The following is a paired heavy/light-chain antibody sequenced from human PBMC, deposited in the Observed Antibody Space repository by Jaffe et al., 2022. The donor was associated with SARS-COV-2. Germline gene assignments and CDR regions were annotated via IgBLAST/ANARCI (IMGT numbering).Heavy chain of an antibody. Sequence: EVQLVESGGGLIQPGGSLRLSCAASGFTVSSNYMSWVRQAPGKGLEWVSVIYSGGNTYYEDSVKGRFTISRDNSKNTLYLQMNSLRGEDTAVYYCARHVTGAYWFDPWGQGTLVTVSS. CDR2: IYSGGNT. CDR3: ARHVTGAYWFDP. J-gene: IGHJ5*02. V-gene: IGHV3-53*01. D-gene: IGHD3-9*01. CDR1: GFTVSSNY.
Light chain of an antibody. CDR1: QVISSW. V-gene: IGKV1D-12*01. CDR2: AAS. Sequence: DIQMTQSPSSVSASVGDRVTVTCRASQVISSWLAWYQQKPGKAPKLLISAASNLQSGVPSRFSGSGSGTDFTLTISSLQPEDFATYYCQQANSFPLTFGGGTKVEIK. J-gene: IGKJ4*01. CDR3: QQANSFPLT.